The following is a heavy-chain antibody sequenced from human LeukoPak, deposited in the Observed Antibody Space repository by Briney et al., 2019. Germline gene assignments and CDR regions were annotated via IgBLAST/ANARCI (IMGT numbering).Heavy chain of an antibody. Sequence: GGSLRLSCAASGFTVSSNYMSWVRQAPGKGLEWVSVTYSNGRTYYADSVKGRFTISRDNANRMLSLHINSLRVEDSAIYYCARGGKLEPTALASWGQGSLVVVSS. V-gene: IGHV3-53*01. CDR2: TYSNGRT. D-gene: IGHD2-21*02. J-gene: IGHJ5*02. CDR3: ARGGKLEPTALAS. CDR1: GFTVSSNY.